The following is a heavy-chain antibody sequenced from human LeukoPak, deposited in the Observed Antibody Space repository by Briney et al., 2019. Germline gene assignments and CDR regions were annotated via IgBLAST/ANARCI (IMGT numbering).Heavy chain of an antibody. CDR1: GGSFSGYY. CDR2: INHSGST. CDR3: ARLASDEDY. Sequence: SETLSLTCAAYGGSFSGYYWSWIRQPPGKGLEWIGEINHSGSTNYNPSLKSRVTISVDTSKNQFSLKLSSVTAADTAVYYCARLASDEDYWGQGTLVTVSS. V-gene: IGHV4-34*01. D-gene: IGHD3-3*02. J-gene: IGHJ4*02.